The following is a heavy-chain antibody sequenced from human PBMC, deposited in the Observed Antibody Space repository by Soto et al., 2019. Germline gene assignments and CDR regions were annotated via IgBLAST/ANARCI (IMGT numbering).Heavy chain of an antibody. D-gene: IGHD6-19*01. CDR2: ISYDGSNK. Sequence: VQLVESGGGVVQPGRSLRLSCAASGFTFSSYGMHWVRQAPGKGLEWVAVISYDGSNKYYADSVKGRFTISRDNSKNTLYLQMNSLRAEDTAVYYCAKEEKAVALFDYWGQGTLVTVSS. J-gene: IGHJ4*02. V-gene: IGHV3-30*18. CDR1: GFTFSSYG. CDR3: AKEEKAVALFDY.